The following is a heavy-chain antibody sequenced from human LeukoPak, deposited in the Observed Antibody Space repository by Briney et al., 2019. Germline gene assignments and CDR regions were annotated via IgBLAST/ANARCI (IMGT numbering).Heavy chain of an antibody. D-gene: IGHD4-23*01. CDR1: GGSISSHY. CDR2: IYYSGST. V-gene: IGHV4-59*11. Sequence: PPETLSLTCTVSGGSISSHYWSWIRQPPGKGLEWIGYIYYSGSTKYNPSLKSRVTISVDTSIQFSLKLSSVTAADTAVYYCARDRGGGYGGNGEIFDPWGQGTLVTVSS. J-gene: IGHJ5*02. CDR3: ARDRGGGYGGNGEIFDP.